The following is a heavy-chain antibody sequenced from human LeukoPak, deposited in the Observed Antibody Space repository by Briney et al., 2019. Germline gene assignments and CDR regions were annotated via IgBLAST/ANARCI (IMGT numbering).Heavy chain of an antibody. V-gene: IGHV3-53*01. CDR2: IHRGGTT. D-gene: IGHD3-3*01. Sequence: PGGSLRLSYAASGFTASSDYMSWVRQAPGKGLEWVSVIHRGGTTYYADSVKGRFTISRDNSKNPLYLQMNSLRAEDTAVYYCPGGGGSGYFAYFDHWGQGTLVTVSS. CDR3: PGGGGSGYFAYFDH. CDR1: GFTASSDY. J-gene: IGHJ4*02.